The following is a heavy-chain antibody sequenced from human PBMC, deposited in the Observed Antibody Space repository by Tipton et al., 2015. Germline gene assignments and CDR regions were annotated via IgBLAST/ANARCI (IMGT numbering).Heavy chain of an antibody. CDR1: GFTFSSYA. CDR3: ARAPEMATIESFDY. D-gene: IGHD5-24*01. J-gene: IGHJ4*02. Sequence: SLRLSCAASGFTFSSYAMSWVRQAPGKGLEWVANIKQDGSEKWYVDSVKGRFTISRDNAKKSVYLQMNSLRVEDTAVYYCARAPEMATIESFDYWGQGILVTVSS. V-gene: IGHV3-7*01. CDR2: IKQDGSEK.